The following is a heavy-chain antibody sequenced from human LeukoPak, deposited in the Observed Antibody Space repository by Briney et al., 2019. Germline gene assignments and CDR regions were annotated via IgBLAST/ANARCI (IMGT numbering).Heavy chain of an antibody. D-gene: IGHD1-26*01. J-gene: IGHJ5*02. Sequence: GASVKVSCKASGGTFSSYAISWVRQAPGQGLEWMGGIIPIFGTPNYAQNFQGRVTITADESASTAYMELTSLRSEDTAVYYCAKEGVLGATRTNNWFDPWGQGTLVTVSS. CDR3: AKEGVLGATRTNNWFDP. CDR1: GGTFSSYA. CDR2: IIPIFGTP. V-gene: IGHV1-69*13.